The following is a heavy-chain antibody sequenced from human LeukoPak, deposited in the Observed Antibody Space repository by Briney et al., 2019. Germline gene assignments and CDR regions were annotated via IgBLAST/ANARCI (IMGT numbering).Heavy chain of an antibody. J-gene: IGHJ4*02. CDR1: GFTFTDYW. Sequence: GGSLRLSCAASGFTFTDYWMHWVRQAPGKGLVWVSRINSINGDGSSTSYVDSVKGRFTISRDNSKNTLYLQMNSLRAEDTAVYYCAREGNSGYDWNYWGQGTLVTVSS. CDR2: INSINGDGSST. CDR3: AREGNSGYDWNY. V-gene: IGHV3-74*01. D-gene: IGHD5-12*01.